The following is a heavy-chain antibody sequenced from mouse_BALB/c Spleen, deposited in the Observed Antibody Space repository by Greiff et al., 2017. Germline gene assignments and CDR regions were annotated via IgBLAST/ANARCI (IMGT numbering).Heavy chain of an antibody. CDR2: INPYNDGT. CDR1: GYTFTSYV. Sequence: EVQLQQSGPELVKPGASVKMSCKASGYTFTSYVMHWVKQKPGQGLEWIGYINPYNDGTKYNEKFKGKATLTSDKSSSTAYMELSSLTSEDSAVYYCARSYDGSSYYAMDYWGQGTSVTVSS. CDR3: ARSYDGSSYYAMDY. D-gene: IGHD1-1*01. J-gene: IGHJ4*01. V-gene: IGHV1-14*01.